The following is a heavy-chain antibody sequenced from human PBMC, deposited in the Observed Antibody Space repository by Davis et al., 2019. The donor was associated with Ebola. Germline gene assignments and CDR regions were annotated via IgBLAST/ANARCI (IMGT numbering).Heavy chain of an antibody. J-gene: IGHJ4*02. CDR2: IYYSGST. CDR3: ASTNRYKGFGY. Sequence: PSETLSLTCTVSGGSISSYYWSWIRQPPGKGLEWIGYIYYSGSTNYNPSLKSRVTISVDTSKNQFSLKLGSVTAADTAVYYCASTNRYKGFGYWGQGTLVTVSS. D-gene: IGHD2-2*02. CDR1: GGSISSYY. V-gene: IGHV4-59*08.